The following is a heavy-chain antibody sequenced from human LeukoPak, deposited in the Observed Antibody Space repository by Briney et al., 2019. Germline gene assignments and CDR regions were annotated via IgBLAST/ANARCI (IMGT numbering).Heavy chain of an antibody. CDR3: ARGPSSDLRTGFFFGYFDD. V-gene: IGHV1-69*11. Sequence: SVKVSCKASRGTFSNDAVSWVRQAPGEGLKWMGRVIPFLGTTNYAHNFQGRVTITADQDTQTAYMELRSLRSEDTAVYFCARGPSSDLRTGFFFGYFDDWGQGTLITVSS. D-gene: IGHD3/OR15-3a*01. CDR1: RGTFSNDA. CDR2: VIPFLGTT. J-gene: IGHJ4*02.